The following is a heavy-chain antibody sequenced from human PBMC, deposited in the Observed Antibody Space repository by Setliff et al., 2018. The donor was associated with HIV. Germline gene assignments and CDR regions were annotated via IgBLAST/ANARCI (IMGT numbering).Heavy chain of an antibody. CDR3: ARSNPGITAGLLAY. J-gene: IGHJ4*02. CDR1: GGSISISNFY. Sequence: SETLSLTCSVSGGSISISNFYWSWIRQPPNKGLEWIGDIFPTGTTNYNPSLQSRVTLSIDTSKNQISLKLNSVTAADTATYYCARSNPGITAGLLAYWGPGTLVTVSS. D-gene: IGHD6-13*01. CDR2: IFPTGTT. V-gene: IGHV4-61*05.